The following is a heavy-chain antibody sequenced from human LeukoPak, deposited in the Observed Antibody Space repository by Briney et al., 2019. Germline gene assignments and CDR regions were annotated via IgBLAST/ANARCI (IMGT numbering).Heavy chain of an antibody. J-gene: IGHJ4*02. CDR2: ISDCGGRT. Sequence: GGSLRLSCAVSGITLSNYGMSWVRRAPGKGLEWVAGISDCGGRTNYADSVKGRFTISRDNPKNTLILQMNSLRPEDTAVYFCAKRGVVIRVILVGFHKEAYYFDSWGQGALVTVSS. V-gene: IGHV3-23*01. D-gene: IGHD3-22*01. CDR1: GITLSNYG. CDR3: AKRGVVIRVILVGFHKEAYYFDS.